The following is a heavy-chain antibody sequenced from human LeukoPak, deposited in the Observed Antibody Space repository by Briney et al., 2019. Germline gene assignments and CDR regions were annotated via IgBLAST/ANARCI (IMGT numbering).Heavy chain of an antibody. CDR3: ASEVRYCSSTSCCDY. Sequence: GGSLRLSCAASGFTLSSNYMSWVRQAPGKGLEWVSVIYSGGSTYYADSVKGRFTISRDNSKNTLYLQMNSLRAEDTAVYYCASEVRYCSSTSCCDYWGQGTLVTVSS. J-gene: IGHJ4*02. V-gene: IGHV3-66*01. CDR2: IYSGGST. CDR1: GFTLSSNY. D-gene: IGHD2-2*01.